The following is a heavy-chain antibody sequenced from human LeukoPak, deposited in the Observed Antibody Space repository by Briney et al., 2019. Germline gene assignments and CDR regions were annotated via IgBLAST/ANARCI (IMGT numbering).Heavy chain of an antibody. J-gene: IGHJ4*02. D-gene: IGHD5-18*01. CDR3: AKTIRWIQLWSLDY. V-gene: IGHV3-23*01. CDR2: ISGSGGST. Sequence: PGGSLRLSCAASGFTFSSYAMSWVRQAPGKGLEWVSAISGSGGSTYYADSVKGRFTISRDNSKNTLYLQMNSLRAEDKAVYYCAKTIRWIQLWSLDYWGQGTLVTVSS. CDR1: GFTFSSYA.